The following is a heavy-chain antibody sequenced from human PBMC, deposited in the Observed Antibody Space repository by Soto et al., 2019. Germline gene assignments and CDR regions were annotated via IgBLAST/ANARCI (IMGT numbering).Heavy chain of an antibody. V-gene: IGHV3-23*01. D-gene: IGHD6-25*01. CDR1: VFTFRNYA. J-gene: IGHJ5*02. CDR2: INDRGVST. Sequence: GGSLRLSCAASVFTFRNYAMAWVRQAPGKGLEWVSSINDRGVSTYYADSVKGRFTISRDNSKNTLYLQMKGLRVDDTAVYYCAKDESIAAAPFDPWGQGSLVTVSS. CDR3: AKDESIAAAPFDP.